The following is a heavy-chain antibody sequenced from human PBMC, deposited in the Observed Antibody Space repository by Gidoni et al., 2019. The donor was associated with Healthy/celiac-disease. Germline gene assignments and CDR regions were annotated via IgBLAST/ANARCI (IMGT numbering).Heavy chain of an antibody. V-gene: IGHV3-23*01. J-gene: IGHJ3*02. CDR1: GFPFSSYA. D-gene: IGHD3-22*01. CDR3: AKAPEGVVVAAFDI. Sequence: EVQLLESGGGLVQPGGSLRLSCAATGFPFSSYAMSWVRQAPGKGLEWVSASRVSGGSTYYADSVKGRFTISRDNYKNTLYLQMNSLRAEDTAVYYCAKAPEGVVVAAFDIWGQGTMVTVSS. CDR2: SRVSGGST.